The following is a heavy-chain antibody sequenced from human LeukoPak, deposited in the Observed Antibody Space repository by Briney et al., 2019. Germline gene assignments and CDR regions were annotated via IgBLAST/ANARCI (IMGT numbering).Heavy chain of an antibody. CDR1: GGSISSYY. J-gene: IGHJ3*02. CDR3: ARDNQWLNAFDI. D-gene: IGHD3-22*01. V-gene: IGHV4-59*01. CDR2: IYYSGST. Sequence: SETLSLTCTVSGGSISSYYWSWVRQPPGEGLEWIGYIYYSGSTNYNPSLKSRVTIAVDTSKNQFSLKLSSVTAADTAVYYCARDNQWLNAFDIWGQGTMVTVSS.